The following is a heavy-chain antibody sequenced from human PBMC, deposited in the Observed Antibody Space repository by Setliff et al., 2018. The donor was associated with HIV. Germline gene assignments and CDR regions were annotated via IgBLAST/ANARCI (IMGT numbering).Heavy chain of an antibody. Sequence: PSETLSLTCAVYGGSFSDNYWSWIRQSPGKGLEWIGEINHSGRTKYSPSLRSRVSISVDTSKTQFSLKLSSVTAVDTAVYYCARHEGGAVAGTWYYFDYWGQGTLVTVSS. CDR2: INHSGRT. CDR3: ARHEGGAVAGTWYYFDY. V-gene: IGHV4-34*01. CDR1: GGSFSDNY. J-gene: IGHJ4*02. D-gene: IGHD6-19*01.